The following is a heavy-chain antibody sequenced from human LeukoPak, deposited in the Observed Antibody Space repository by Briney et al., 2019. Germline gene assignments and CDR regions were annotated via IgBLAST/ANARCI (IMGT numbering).Heavy chain of an antibody. Sequence: SETLSLTCTVSGGSISGFYWSWIRQPPGKGLEWIGYIFNSGSTNYNPSLKSRVTISVDTSKSQISLKLSSVTAADTAEYYCARVGYCTGGSCYSDYLYGMDVWGQGTPVTVSS. J-gene: IGHJ6*02. CDR3: ARVGYCTGGSCYSDYLYGMDV. CDR2: IFNSGST. D-gene: IGHD2-15*01. V-gene: IGHV4-59*01. CDR1: GGSISGFY.